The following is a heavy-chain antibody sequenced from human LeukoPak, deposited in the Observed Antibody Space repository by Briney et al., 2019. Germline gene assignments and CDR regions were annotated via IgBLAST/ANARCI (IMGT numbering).Heavy chain of an antibody. D-gene: IGHD2-2*01. CDR1: GGSFSGYY. CDR3: ARAECRSTACYGGGGNSGGYYFDT. Sequence: SETLSLTCAVYGGSFSGYYWSWIRQPPGKGLEWIGEINHSGSTNYNPSLKSRVTISVDTSKNQFSLKLSSVTAADTAVYYCARAECRSTACYGGGGNSGGYYFDTGGKGTLVTV. J-gene: IGHJ4*02. CDR2: INHSGST. V-gene: IGHV4-34*01.